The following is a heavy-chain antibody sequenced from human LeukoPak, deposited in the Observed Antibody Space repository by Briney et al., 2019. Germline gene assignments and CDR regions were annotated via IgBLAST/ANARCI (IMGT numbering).Heavy chain of an antibody. D-gene: IGHD3-10*01. J-gene: IGHJ4*02. Sequence: SETLSLTCTVSGGSISSYYWTWIRQPPGKGLEWIGYIYTSGSTNYNPSLKSRVTISVDTSKNQFSLKLSSVTAAGTAVYYCARIQTGNYYGSGSYYPPYYFDYWGQGTLVTVSS. CDR3: ARIQTGNYYGSGSYYPPYYFDY. CDR1: GGSISSYY. V-gene: IGHV4-4*09. CDR2: IYTSGST.